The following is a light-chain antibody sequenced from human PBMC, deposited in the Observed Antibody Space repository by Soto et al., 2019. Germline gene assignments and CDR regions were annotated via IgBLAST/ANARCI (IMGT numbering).Light chain of an antibody. CDR3: QHYGSSFT. CDR1: QSVTSSY. Sequence: EIVLTQSPGTLSLSPGERATLSCRASQSVTSSYLAWYQQKPGQAPRLLTYGASSRATGIRDRFSGSGSGTDFTLTTSRLAPEDFAVYYCQHYGSSFTFGPGTKVDIE. V-gene: IGKV3-20*01. J-gene: IGKJ3*01. CDR2: GAS.